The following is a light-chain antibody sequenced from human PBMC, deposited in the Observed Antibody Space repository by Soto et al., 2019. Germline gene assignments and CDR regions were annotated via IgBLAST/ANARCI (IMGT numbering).Light chain of an antibody. J-gene: IGLJ1*01. CDR2: DVS. V-gene: IGLV2-14*01. CDR1: SSDVGGYNY. Sequence: QSALTQPASVSGSPGQSITISCTGTSSDVGGYNYVSWYQQHPGKAPKLMIYDVSNRPSGVSNRFSGSKSGNTASLTISGLQAEDEADYYRSSYKSSSTLLYVFGTGTKLTVL. CDR3: SSYKSSSTLLYV.